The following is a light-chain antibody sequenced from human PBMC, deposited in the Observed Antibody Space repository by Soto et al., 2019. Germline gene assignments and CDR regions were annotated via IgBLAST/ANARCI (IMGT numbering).Light chain of an antibody. CDR1: QSISSY. CDR3: QQSYSTPYT. V-gene: IGKV1-39*01. J-gene: IGKJ2*01. CDR2: AAS. Sequence: DIPMTQSPSSLSASVGDRVTLTCRASQSISSYLNWYHQKPGKAPKLLIYAASSLQSGVPSRFSGSGSGTDFTLTISSLQPEDFATYYCQQSYSTPYTFGQGTKLEIK.